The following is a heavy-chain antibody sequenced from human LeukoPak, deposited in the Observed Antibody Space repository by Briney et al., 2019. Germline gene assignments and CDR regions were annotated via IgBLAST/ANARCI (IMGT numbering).Heavy chain of an antibody. Sequence: GGSLRLSCAASGFTFSSYWMHWVRQAPGKGLVWVSRINSDGTSTNYADSVKGRFTISRDNAKNTLYLQMDSLRAEDTAVYYCAKGLGYSYGYFDYWGQGTLVTVSS. CDR1: GFTFSSYW. D-gene: IGHD5-18*01. V-gene: IGHV3-74*01. J-gene: IGHJ4*02. CDR2: INSDGTST. CDR3: AKGLGYSYGYFDY.